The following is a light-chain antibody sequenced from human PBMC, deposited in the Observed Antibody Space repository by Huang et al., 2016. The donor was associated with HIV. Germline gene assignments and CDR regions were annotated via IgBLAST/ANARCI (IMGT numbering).Light chain of an antibody. CDR3: QQYSSPPLT. CDR1: QSVANTY. J-gene: IGKJ4*01. V-gene: IGKV3-20*01. CDR2: GAS. Sequence: EIVLTQSPGTLSLSPGERATLSCRASQSVANTYLAWYQQVPGQAPRLLIYGASTRANGIPDRFSGSGSGTDFTLTITRLEPEDFAVYYCQQYSSPPLTFGGGTKVETK.